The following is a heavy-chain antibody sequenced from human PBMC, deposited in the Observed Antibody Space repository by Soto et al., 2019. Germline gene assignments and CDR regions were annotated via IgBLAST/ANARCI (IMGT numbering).Heavy chain of an antibody. CDR2: INTGNGNT. D-gene: IGHD6-19*01. CDR1: GYTFTGYP. CDR3: ARNVGSGWYDY. J-gene: IGHJ4*02. V-gene: IGHV1-3*04. Sequence: QAQLVQSGAEVKKPGASVKVSCEASGYTFTGYPVHWVRQAPGQRLEWMGWINTGNGNTKNPQNFQGRVTITRDTSASTVYMELSSLRSEDTAMYYCARNVGSGWYDYWGQGTLVTVSS.